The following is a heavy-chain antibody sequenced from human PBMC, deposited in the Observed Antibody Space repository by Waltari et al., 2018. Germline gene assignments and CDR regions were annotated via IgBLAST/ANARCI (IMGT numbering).Heavy chain of an antibody. CDR1: GFTFSTHW. V-gene: IGHV3-74*01. J-gene: IGHJ4*02. CDR3: ARNIQAAA. D-gene: IGHD2-2*01. Sequence: EVQLVESGGGLVQPGGSLRLSCAASGFTFSTHWMHWVRQAPGKGLGWVSRINSDGSSTSYADSVRGRFTISRDNAKNTLYLQMNSLRAEDTAVYYCARNIQAAAWGQGTLVTVSS. CDR2: INSDGSST.